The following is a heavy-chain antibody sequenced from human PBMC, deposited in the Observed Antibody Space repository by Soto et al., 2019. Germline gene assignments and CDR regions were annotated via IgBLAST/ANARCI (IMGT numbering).Heavy chain of an antibody. V-gene: IGHV3-15*07. CDR2: IKSKTDGGTT. CDR1: GFTFSNAW. Sequence: EVQLVESGGGLVKPGGSLRLSCAASGFTFSNAWMNWVRQAPGKGLEWVGRIKSKTDGGTTDYAAPVKGRFGISRDDSKNTLYLQMNSLKTEDRGVYYCTTIYHVWGSDEGYWGQGTLVTVSS. D-gene: IGHD3-16*01. CDR3: TTIYHVWGSDEGY. J-gene: IGHJ4*02.